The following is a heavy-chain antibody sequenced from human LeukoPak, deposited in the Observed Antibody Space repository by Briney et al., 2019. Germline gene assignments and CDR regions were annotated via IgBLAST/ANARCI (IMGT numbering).Heavy chain of an antibody. CDR1: GGSFSGYY. J-gene: IGHJ4*02. D-gene: IGHD2-2*01. CDR2: INHSGST. Sequence: SETLCLTCAVYGGSFSGYYWSWIRQPPGKGLEWIGEINHSGSTNYNPSLKSRVTISVDTSKNQFSLKLSSVTAADTAVYHCARVVVPAMFDYWGQGTLVTVSS. CDR3: ARVVVPAMFDY. V-gene: IGHV4-34*01.